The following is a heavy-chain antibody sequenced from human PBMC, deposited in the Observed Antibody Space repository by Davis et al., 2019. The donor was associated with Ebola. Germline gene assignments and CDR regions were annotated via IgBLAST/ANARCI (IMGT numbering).Heavy chain of an antibody. J-gene: IGHJ6*02. Sequence: SETLSLTCTVSGGSISSSSYYWGWIRQPPGKGLEWIGGIYYSGSTNYNPSLKSRVTISVDTSKNQFSLKLSSVTAADTAVYYCARHKGRVRYYGMDVWGQGTTVTVSS. CDR1: GGSISSSSYY. CDR2: IYYSGST. CDR3: ARHKGRVRYYGMDV. V-gene: IGHV4-39*01.